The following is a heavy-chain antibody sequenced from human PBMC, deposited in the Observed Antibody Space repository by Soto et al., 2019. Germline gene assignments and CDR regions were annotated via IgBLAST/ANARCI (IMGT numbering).Heavy chain of an antibody. CDR3: ARNTLSAAGSDNYGLDV. V-gene: IGHV3-11*01. J-gene: IGHJ6*02. CDR2: ISGSGFTI. D-gene: IGHD6-13*01. CDR1: GFTFSDHY. Sequence: QVQLVESGGGLVKPGGSLRLSCAASGFTFSDHYMSWIRQAPGMGLAWVAYISGSGFTIYNADSVKGRFTISRDNAKNSLYLQMDGLRDEDTAVYYCARNTLSAAGSDNYGLDVWGRGTTVAVSS.